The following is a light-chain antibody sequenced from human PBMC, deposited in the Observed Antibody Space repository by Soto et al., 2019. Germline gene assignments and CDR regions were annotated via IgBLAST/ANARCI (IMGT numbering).Light chain of an antibody. CDR2: EVS. V-gene: IGLV2-14*01. CDR3: SSSTSSSTL. Sequence: QSALTQPASVSGSPGQSITISCTGASSDVGGYDYVSWYQHHPGKAPKLLIYEVSNRPSGVSNRFSGSKSGNTAALTISGLHVEDEADYYCSSSTSSSTLFGVGTKLTVL. J-gene: IGLJ2*01. CDR1: SSDVGGYDY.